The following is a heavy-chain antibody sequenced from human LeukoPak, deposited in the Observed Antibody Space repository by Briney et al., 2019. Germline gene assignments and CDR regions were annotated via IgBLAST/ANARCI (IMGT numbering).Heavy chain of an antibody. CDR3: ARMGGYYDSSGKGIDAFDI. J-gene: IGHJ3*02. Sequence: GGSLRLSCTVSGFTVSSNSMSWVRQAPGKGLEWVANIKQDGSEKYYVDSVKGRFTISRDNAKNSLYLQMNSLRAEDTAVYYCARMGGYYDSSGKGIDAFDIWGQGTMVTVS. CDR1: GFTVSSNS. CDR2: IKQDGSEK. V-gene: IGHV3-7*01. D-gene: IGHD3-22*01.